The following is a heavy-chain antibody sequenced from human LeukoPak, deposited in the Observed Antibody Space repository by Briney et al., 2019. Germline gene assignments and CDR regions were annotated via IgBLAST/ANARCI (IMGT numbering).Heavy chain of an antibody. CDR1: GFTFSNYA. V-gene: IGHV3-49*04. D-gene: IGHD6-13*01. CDR3: TRGAAAGIIGWFDP. J-gene: IGHJ5*02. CDR2: IKTKRYGGTA. Sequence: HPGGSLRLSCTASGFTFSNYAMNWVRQAPGKGLEWVGFIKTKRYGGTAEYAASVKGRFTISRDDSKNIAYLQMSSLKTEDTAVYYCTRGAAAGIIGWFDPWGQGTLVTVSS.